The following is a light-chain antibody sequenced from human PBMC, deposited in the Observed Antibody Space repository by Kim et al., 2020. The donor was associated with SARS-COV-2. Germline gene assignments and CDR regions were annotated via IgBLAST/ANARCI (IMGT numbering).Light chain of an antibody. CDR2: GKN. Sequence: VALGQTVRITCRGDSLRSYYAPWYQQKPGQAPILVIYGKNNRPSGIPDRFSGSSSGNTASLTITGTQAGDEADYYCNSRDSNDNVVFGGGTKLTVL. J-gene: IGLJ2*01. CDR1: SLRSYY. V-gene: IGLV3-19*01. CDR3: NSRDSNDNVV.